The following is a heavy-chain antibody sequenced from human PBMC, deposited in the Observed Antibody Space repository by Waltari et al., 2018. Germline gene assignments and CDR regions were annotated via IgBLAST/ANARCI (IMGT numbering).Heavy chain of an antibody. D-gene: IGHD5-12*01. CDR3: ARGNSGYDYLYYYYIDV. Sequence: EVQLVESGGGLVQPGGSLRLSCAASKFTFSTYWMSSVRQAPGKGVEWVANIKQDGSEKYYVDSVKGRFTISRDNAKNALFLQMSNLRAGDTAVYYCARGNSGYDYLYYYYIDVWGKGTTVTISS. J-gene: IGHJ6*03. CDR1: KFTFSTYW. V-gene: IGHV3-7*04. CDR2: IKQDGSEK.